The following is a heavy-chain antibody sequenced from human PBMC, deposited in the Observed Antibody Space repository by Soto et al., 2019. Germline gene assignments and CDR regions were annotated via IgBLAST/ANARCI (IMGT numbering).Heavy chain of an antibody. CDR3: VSYRGAFYFDH. CDR2: VYYGGT. J-gene: IGHJ4*02. V-gene: IGHV4-59*01. CDR1: GGSMSSNY. Sequence: SETLSLTCTVSGGSMSSNYWSWIRQSPGKGLEWIGFVYYGGTNYNPSFESRVTMSVDTPKNQFSLVLSSVTAADTAVYYCVSYRGAFYFDHWGQGALVTVSS. D-gene: IGHD4-4*01.